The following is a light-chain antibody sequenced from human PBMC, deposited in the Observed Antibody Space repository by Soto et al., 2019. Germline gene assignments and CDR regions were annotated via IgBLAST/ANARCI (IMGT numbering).Light chain of an antibody. CDR3: QHFGSSPPVI. CDR1: QSVSSSY. V-gene: IGKV3-20*01. Sequence: EIVLTQSPGTLSLSPGERATLSCRASQSVSSSYLAWYQQKPGQAPRLLIHGASSRATGIPDRISGSGSGTDFTLTISRLEPEDFAVYFCQHFGSSPPVIFGQGTRLEIK. J-gene: IGKJ5*01. CDR2: GAS.